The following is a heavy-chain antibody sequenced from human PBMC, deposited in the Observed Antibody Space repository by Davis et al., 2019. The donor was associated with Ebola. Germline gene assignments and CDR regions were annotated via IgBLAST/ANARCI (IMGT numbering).Heavy chain of an antibody. J-gene: IGHJ4*02. V-gene: IGHV3-74*01. Sequence: PGGSLRLSCAASGFSFNTRWMNWVRQAPGEGLAWVSRLSPDGSNIVYADSVRGRFTISRDNAKNSLYLQMNSLRPEDMALYYCARGDYPGSNYFDYWGQGTLVTVSS. CDR2: LSPDGSNI. CDR3: ARGDYPGSNYFDY. D-gene: IGHD4-17*01. CDR1: GFSFNTRW.